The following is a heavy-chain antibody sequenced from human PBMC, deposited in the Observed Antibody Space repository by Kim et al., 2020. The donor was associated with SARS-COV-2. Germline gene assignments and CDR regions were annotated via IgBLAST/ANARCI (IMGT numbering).Heavy chain of an antibody. CDR3: ARVWSSGRIDY. J-gene: IGHJ4*02. CDR1: GGSIDSGGYY. CDR2: IDYSGST. V-gene: IGHV4-31*03. D-gene: IGHD6-19*01. Sequence: SETLSLTCTVSGGSIDSGGYYWSWIRQHPGKGLEWIGYIDYSGSTYYNPSLNNRVAISVDTSKNHFSLNLSSVTAADTAVYYCARVWSSGRIDYWGQGTQVTVSS.